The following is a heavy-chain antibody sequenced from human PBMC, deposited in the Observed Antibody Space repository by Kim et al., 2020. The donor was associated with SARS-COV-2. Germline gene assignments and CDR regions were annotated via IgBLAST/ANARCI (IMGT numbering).Heavy chain of an antibody. D-gene: IGHD3-3*01. J-gene: IGHJ6*02. CDR3: ARDRWGFLEWSPWDYYGMDV. CDR2: ISSSSSYI. Sequence: GGSLRLSCAASGFTFSSYSMNWVRQAPGKGLEWVSSISSSSSYIYYADSVKGRFTISRDNAKNSLYLQMNSLRAEDTAVYYCARDRWGFLEWSPWDYYGMDVWGQGTTVTVSS. V-gene: IGHV3-21*01. CDR1: GFTFSSYS.